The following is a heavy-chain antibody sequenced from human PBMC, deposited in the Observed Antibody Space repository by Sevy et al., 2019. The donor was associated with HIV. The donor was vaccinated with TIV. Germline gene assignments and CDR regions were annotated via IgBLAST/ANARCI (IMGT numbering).Heavy chain of an antibody. J-gene: IGHJ4*02. CDR1: GFTFSNAW. Sequence: GGSLRLSCAASGFTFSNAWMNWVRQAPGKGLEWVGRIKNKADGGTRDYAAPVKGRFTISRDDSKNTVYLQMISLKTEDTAIYYCTTEQYDEIRWGQGTLVTVSS. CDR2: IKNKADGGTR. CDR3: TTEQYDEIR. D-gene: IGHD3-3*01. V-gene: IGHV3-15*07.